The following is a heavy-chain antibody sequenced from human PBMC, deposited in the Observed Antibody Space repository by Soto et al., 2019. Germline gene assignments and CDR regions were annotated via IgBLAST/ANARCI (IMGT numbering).Heavy chain of an antibody. J-gene: IGHJ5*02. CDR3: ARDIAVAGYKNWFDP. CDR1: GYTFTSYG. V-gene: IGHV1-18*01. D-gene: IGHD6-19*01. Sequence: ASVKVACKASGYTFTSYGISWVRQAPGQGLEWMGWISAYNGNTNYAQKLQGRVTMTTDTSTSTAYMELRSLRPDDTAVYYCARDIAVAGYKNWFDPWGQGTLVTVSS. CDR2: ISAYNGNT.